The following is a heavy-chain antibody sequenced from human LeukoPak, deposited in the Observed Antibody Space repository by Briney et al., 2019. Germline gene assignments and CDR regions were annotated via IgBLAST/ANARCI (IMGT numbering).Heavy chain of an antibody. V-gene: IGHV3-30*02. CDR2: IRYDGSNK. Sequence: QPGGSLRLSCAASGFTFSSYGMHWVRQAPGKGLEWVAFIRYDGSNKYYADSVKGRFTISRDNSKNTLYLQMNSLRAEDTAVYYCAKDPAEEDDSSGYTVLLEYWGQGTLVTVSS. D-gene: IGHD3-22*01. CDR3: AKDPAEEDDSSGYTVLLEY. J-gene: IGHJ4*02. CDR1: GFTFSSYG.